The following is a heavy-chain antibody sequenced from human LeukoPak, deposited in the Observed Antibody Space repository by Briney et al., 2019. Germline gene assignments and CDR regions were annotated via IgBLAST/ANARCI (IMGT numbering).Heavy chain of an antibody. V-gene: IGHV4-34*01. CDR1: GGSFSGCY. CDR3: ARHRYCSSTSCYRPKYFQH. CDR2: INHSGST. D-gene: IGHD2-2*02. Sequence: SETLSLTCAVYGGSFSGCYWSWIRQPPGKGLEWIGEINHSGSTNYNPSLKSRVTISVDTSKNQFSLKLSSVTAADTAVYYFARHRYCSSTSCYRPKYFQHWGQGTLVTVSS. J-gene: IGHJ1*01.